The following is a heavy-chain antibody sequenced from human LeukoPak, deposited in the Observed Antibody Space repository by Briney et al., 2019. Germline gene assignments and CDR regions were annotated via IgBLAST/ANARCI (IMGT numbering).Heavy chain of an antibody. CDR2: ISSSSSYI. D-gene: IGHD5-24*01. V-gene: IGHV3-21*01. CDR1: GFTFSRYS. J-gene: IGHJ3*02. Sequence: GGSLRLSCAASGFTFSRYSMNWVRQAPGKGLEWVSSISSSSSYIYYADSVKGRFTISRDNAKNSLYLQMNSLRAEDTAVYYCARDGRDGYNYGAFDIWGQGTMVTVSS. CDR3: ARDGRDGYNYGAFDI.